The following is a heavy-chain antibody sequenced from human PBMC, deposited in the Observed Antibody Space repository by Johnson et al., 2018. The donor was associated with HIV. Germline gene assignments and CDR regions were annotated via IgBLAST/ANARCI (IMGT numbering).Heavy chain of an antibody. J-gene: IGHJ3*02. D-gene: IGHD6-13*01. V-gene: IGHV3-74*01. CDR3: ARVAAAAGRMTDAFDI. Sequence: VQLVESGGGLVQPGGSLRLSCAASGFTFSRYWMHWVRQAPGKGLVWVSRINTDGSSTSYADSVKGRFTISRDNAKNSLYLQMNSLRAEDTALYYCARVAAAAGRMTDAFDIWGQGTMVSVSS. CDR2: INTDGSST. CDR1: GFTFSRYW.